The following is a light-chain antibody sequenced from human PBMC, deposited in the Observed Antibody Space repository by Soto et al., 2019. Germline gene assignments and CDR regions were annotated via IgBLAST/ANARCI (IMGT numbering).Light chain of an antibody. Sequence: SVLAKPASVSGSPGQSVTISCNRTSSDVGSFNRVSWYQQPPGTAPKLMIYEVTNRPSGVPDRFSGSKSGNTASLTISGLQAEDEADYYCSSFTSSSTYVFGTGTKVTVL. CDR3: SSFTSSSTYV. CDR2: EVT. CDR1: SSDVGSFNR. J-gene: IGLJ1*01. V-gene: IGLV2-18*02.